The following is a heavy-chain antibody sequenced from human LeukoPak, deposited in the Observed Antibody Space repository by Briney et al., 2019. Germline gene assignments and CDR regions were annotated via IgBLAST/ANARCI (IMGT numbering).Heavy chain of an antibody. CDR2: IYDRGPA. D-gene: IGHD3-10*01. CDR3: ARSRQASGLFSS. Sequence: PSATLSLTCTVSGSAIISGGFSWTWIRQPPGKGLEWIGCIYDRGPAHYNPSLKSRFTISVDRPKNQFFLNVTSLTAADTAVYYCARSRQASGLFSSWGQGTLVVVSS. V-gene: IGHV4-30-2*01. CDR1: GSAIISGGFS. J-gene: IGHJ5*02.